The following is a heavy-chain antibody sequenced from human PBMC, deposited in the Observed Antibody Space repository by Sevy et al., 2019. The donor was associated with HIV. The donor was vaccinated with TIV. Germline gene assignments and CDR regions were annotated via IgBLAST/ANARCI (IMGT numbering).Heavy chain of an antibody. V-gene: IGHV4-59*08. CDR3: ARRNDFDI. Sequence: SETLSLTCTVSGGSINSDHWNWIRQPPGKGREWIGYVYYTGGTNYNPTLKNRVTISVDRTKNQFSLKRTSVTAADTAVYYCARRNDFDIWGQGTMVTVSS. CDR1: GGSINSDH. CDR2: VYYTGGT. J-gene: IGHJ3*02.